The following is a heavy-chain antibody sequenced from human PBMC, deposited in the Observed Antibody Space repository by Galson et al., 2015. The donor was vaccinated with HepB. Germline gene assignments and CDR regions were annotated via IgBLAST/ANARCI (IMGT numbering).Heavy chain of an antibody. CDR2: ISSSSSYI. CDR3: ARDRSSRSSGEINYYCYSRMDV. V-gene: IGHV3-21*01. Sequence: SLRLSCAASGFTFSSYSMNWVRQAPGKGLEWVSFISSSSSYIYYADSVKGRFTISRDNAKNSLYLQMNSLRAEDTAVYYCARDRSSRSSGEINYYCYSRMDVWGQATTVTVSS. CDR1: GFTFSSYS. J-gene: IGHJ6*02. D-gene: IGHD6-6*01.